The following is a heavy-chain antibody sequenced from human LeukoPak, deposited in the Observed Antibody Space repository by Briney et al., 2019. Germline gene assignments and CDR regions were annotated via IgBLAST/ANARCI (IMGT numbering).Heavy chain of an antibody. J-gene: IGHJ3*02. D-gene: IGHD3-22*01. CDR2: IYYSGST. CDR3: ARHAFTMISRXAFDI. CDR1: GGSISSGDYY. Sequence: QASQTLSLTCTVSGGSISSGDYYWSWIRQPPGKGLEWIGYIYYSGSTYYNPSLKSRVTISVDTSKNQFSLKLSSVTAADTAVYXCARHAFTMISRXAFDIWGQGTMVTVSS. V-gene: IGHV4-30-4*01.